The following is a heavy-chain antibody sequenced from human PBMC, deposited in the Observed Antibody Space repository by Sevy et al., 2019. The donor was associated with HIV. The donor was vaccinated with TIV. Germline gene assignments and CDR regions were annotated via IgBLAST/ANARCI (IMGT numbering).Heavy chain of an antibody. Sequence: SETLSLTCTVSGGSISSYYWSWIRQPPGKGLEGIGYIYYTGSTNNNPSLKRRVTISVDTSKNQFSLKLSSVTAADTAVYFCARARGMSYDSSSYDWGLDYWGQGTLVTVSS. V-gene: IGHV4-59*13. J-gene: IGHJ4*02. CDR3: ARARGMSYDSSSYDWGLDY. D-gene: IGHD3-22*01. CDR2: IYYTGST. CDR1: GGSISSYY.